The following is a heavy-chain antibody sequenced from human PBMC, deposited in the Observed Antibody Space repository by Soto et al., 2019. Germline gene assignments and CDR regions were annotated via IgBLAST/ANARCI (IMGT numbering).Heavy chain of an antibody. D-gene: IGHD3-10*01. CDR2: IAYDGRNK. V-gene: IGHV3-33*01. CDR1: GFNFGGYG. CDR3: ARAKWHDGSGRVREFDY. J-gene: IGHJ4*02. Sequence: GGSLSLSCAASGFNFGGYGMHWVRQAPGKGLEWAAAIAYDGRNKYYADSVQGRFAISRDNSKNTMFLQMNSLRVEDTAVYYCARAKWHDGSGRVREFDYWGQGALVTVSS.